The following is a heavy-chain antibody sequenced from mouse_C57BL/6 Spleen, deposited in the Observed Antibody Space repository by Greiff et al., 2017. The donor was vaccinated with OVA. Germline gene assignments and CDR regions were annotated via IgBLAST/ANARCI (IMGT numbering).Heavy chain of an antibody. V-gene: IGHV5-4*01. J-gene: IGHJ2*01. CDR3: ARDSGSSYDFDY. CDR1: GFTFSSYA. Sequence: EVKLVESGGGLVKPGGSLKLSCAASGFTFSSYAMSWVRQTPEKRLEWVATISDGGSYTYYPDNVQGRFTISRDNAKNNLYLQMRHLKSEDTAMDYCARDSGSSYDFDYWGQGTTLTVSS. CDR2: ISDGGSYT. D-gene: IGHD1-1*01.